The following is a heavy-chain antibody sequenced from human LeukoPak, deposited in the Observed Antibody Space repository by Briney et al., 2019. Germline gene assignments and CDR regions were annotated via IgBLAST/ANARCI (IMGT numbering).Heavy chain of an antibody. D-gene: IGHD3-3*01. CDR2: ISTSSSYI. Sequence: GGSLRLSCAASGFTFSSYSMNWVRQAPGKGLEWVSSISTSSSYIYYADSEKGRFTISRDNAKNSLFLQMNSLRAEDTAAYYCARGTYDFVQIDYWGQGTLVTVSS. V-gene: IGHV3-21*01. J-gene: IGHJ4*02. CDR1: GFTFSSYS. CDR3: ARGTYDFVQIDY.